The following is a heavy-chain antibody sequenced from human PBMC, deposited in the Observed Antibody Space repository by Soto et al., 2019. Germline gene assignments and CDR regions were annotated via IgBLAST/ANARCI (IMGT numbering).Heavy chain of an antibody. V-gene: IGHV1-2*04. CDR1: GYTFTGYY. D-gene: IGHD3-10*01. CDR2: INPNSGGT. CDR3: ARGPPPTYYYGSGTLDY. Sequence: ASVKVSCKASGYTFTGYYMHWVRQAPGQGLEWMGWINPNSGGTNYAQKFQGWVTMTRDTSISTAYMELSRLRSDDTAVYYCARGPPPTYYYGSGTLDYWGQGTLVTVSS. J-gene: IGHJ4*02.